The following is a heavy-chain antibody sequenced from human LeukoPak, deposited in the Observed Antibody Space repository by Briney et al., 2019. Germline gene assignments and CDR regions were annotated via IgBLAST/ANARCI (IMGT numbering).Heavy chain of an antibody. CDR3: ARAPPSAENFDY. J-gene: IGHJ4*02. CDR1: GFTFSSYS. CDR2: ISSSSSYI. D-gene: IGHD1-14*01. Sequence: GSLRLSCAASGFTFSSYSMNWVRQAPGKGLEWVLSISSSSSYIYYADSVKGRFTISRDNAKNSLYLQMNSLRAEDTAVYYCARAPPSAENFDYWGQGTLVTVSS. V-gene: IGHV3-21*01.